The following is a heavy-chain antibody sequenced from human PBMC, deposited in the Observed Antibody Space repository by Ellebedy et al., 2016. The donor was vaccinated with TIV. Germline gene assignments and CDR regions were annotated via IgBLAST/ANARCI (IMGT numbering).Heavy chain of an antibody. J-gene: IGHJ3*01. CDR1: GLTFSTYT. Sequence: GGSLRLSXAASGLTFSTYTMHWVRQAPGKGLEWVAVIAHDGSYKYYADSVKGRFTISRDNSKNTLNLQMNNLRAEDSSVYYCVKEDNAFDLWGQGTVVTVSS. V-gene: IGHV3-30*18. CDR2: IAHDGSYK. CDR3: VKEDNAFDL.